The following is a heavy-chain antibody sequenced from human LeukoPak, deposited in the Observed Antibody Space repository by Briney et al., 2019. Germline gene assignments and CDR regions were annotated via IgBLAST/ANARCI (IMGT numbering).Heavy chain of an antibody. D-gene: IGHD3-3*02. CDR1: GDSLSSSY. Sequence: SETLSLTCTVSGDSLSSSYWSWVRQPAGKGLEWIGRIYTSGYTNYNPSLKGRVTISVDTSKNQFSLKLSSVTAADTAVYYCVRPIRGRDNNWFDPWGQGTLVTVSS. CDR3: VRPIRGRDNNWFDP. J-gene: IGHJ5*02. CDR2: IYTSGYT. V-gene: IGHV4-4*07.